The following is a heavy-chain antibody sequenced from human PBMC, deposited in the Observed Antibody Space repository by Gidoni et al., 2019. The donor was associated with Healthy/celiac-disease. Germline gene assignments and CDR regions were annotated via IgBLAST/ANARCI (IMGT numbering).Heavy chain of an antibody. CDR2: IYYSGST. Sequence: LQLQESGPGLVKPSETLSLTCTASGFSISSSSYYWGWIRQPPGKGLEWIGSIYYSGSTYYNPSLKNRVTISVDTSKNQFSLKLSSVTAADTAVYYCARQGSGWYYFDYWGQGTLVTVSS. J-gene: IGHJ4*02. CDR3: ARQGSGWYYFDY. V-gene: IGHV4-39*01. CDR1: GFSISSSSYY. D-gene: IGHD6-19*01.